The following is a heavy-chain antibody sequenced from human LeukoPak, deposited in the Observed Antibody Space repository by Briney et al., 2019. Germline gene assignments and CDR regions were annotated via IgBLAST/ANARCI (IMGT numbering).Heavy chain of an antibody. CDR3: ARDWLVGATTFDY. CDR2: IYYSGST. J-gene: IGHJ4*02. V-gene: IGHV4-39*07. D-gene: IGHD1-26*01. Sequence: SETLSLTCTVSGGSISSSSYYGGWIRQPPGKGLEWIGSIYYSGSTYYNPSLKSRVTISVDTSKNQFSLKLSSVTAADTAVYYCARDWLVGATTFDYWGQGTLVTVSS. CDR1: GGSISSSSYY.